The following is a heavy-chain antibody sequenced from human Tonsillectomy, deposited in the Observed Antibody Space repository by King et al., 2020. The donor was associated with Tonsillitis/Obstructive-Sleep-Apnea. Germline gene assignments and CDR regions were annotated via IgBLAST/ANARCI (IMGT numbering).Heavy chain of an antibody. J-gene: IGHJ4*02. CDR1: GFTLSSYG. CDR2: IWYDGSNK. Sequence: VQLVESGGGVVQPGRSRRLSGAASGFTLSSYGMHWVRQAPGKGLEWVVVIWYDGSNKYYADSVKGRFTISRDNSKNTVYLQMNSLRAEDTAVYYCARDAALGYCSGGRCYFDYWGQGTLVTVSS. V-gene: IGHV3-33*01. D-gene: IGHD2-15*01. CDR3: ARDAALGYCSGGRCYFDY.